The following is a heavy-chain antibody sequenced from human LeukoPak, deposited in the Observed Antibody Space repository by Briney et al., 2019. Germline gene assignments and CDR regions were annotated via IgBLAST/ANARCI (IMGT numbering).Heavy chain of an antibody. V-gene: IGHV3-7*02. Sequence: PGGSLRPSCTASGFSVSNMYMTWVRQAPGKGLEWVANIGPDGSLKFYVDSVKGRFTISRDNAQNSLCLEMNSLRVEDTGVYYCASQPSAVDGNYWGQGTRVTVSS. CDR2: IGPDGSLK. D-gene: IGHD6-19*01. CDR3: ASQPSAVDGNY. CDR1: GFSVSNMY. J-gene: IGHJ4*02.